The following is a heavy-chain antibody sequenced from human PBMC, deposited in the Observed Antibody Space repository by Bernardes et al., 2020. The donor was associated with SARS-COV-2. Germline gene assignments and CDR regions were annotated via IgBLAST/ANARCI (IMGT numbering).Heavy chain of an antibody. CDR2: IYTSGST. Sequence: SETLSLTCTVSGGSISSGSYYWSWIRQPAGKGLEWIGRIYTSGSTNYNPSLKSRVTISVDTSKNQFSLKLSSVTATDTAVYYCARDSVTMVRGVIIYCYGMDVWDQGTTVSGSS. CDR3: ARDSVTMVRGVIIYCYGMDV. J-gene: IGHJ6*02. V-gene: IGHV4-61*02. D-gene: IGHD3-10*01. CDR1: GGSISSGSYY.